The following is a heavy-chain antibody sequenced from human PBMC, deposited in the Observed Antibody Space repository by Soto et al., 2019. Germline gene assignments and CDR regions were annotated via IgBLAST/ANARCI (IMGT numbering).Heavy chain of an antibody. CDR1: GGSISSGDYY. J-gene: IGHJ4*02. Sequence: SETLSLTCTVSGGSISSGDYYWSWIRQPPGKGLEWIGYIYYSGSTYYNPSLKSRVTISVDTSKNQFSLKLSSVTAADTAVYYCARDSSGYLEGFDYWGQGTLVTVSS. D-gene: IGHD3-22*01. CDR2: IYYSGST. V-gene: IGHV4-30-4*01. CDR3: ARDSSGYLEGFDY.